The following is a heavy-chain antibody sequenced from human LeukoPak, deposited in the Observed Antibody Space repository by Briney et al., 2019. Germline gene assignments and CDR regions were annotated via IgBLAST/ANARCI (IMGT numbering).Heavy chain of an antibody. CDR2: IYPGDSDT. Sequence: GESLKISCKGSGYSFTSYWICWVRQMPGKGLEWRGIIYPGDSDTRYSPSLQGQVTISADKSISTAYLQWSSMKASDTAMYYCARHCYSTNCYDWGQGTLVTVSS. J-gene: IGHJ4*02. V-gene: IGHV5-51*01. CDR1: GYSFTSYW. CDR3: ARHCYSTNCYD. D-gene: IGHD2-2*01.